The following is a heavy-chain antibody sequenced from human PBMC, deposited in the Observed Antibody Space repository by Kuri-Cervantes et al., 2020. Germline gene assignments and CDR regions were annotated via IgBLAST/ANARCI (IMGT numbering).Heavy chain of an antibody. Sequence: SQTLSLTCAISGDSVSSNSAAWNWIRQSASRGLERLGRTYYRSKWYNDYAVSVKSRITIYADTSKNQFSLHLNSVTPDDTAVYYCARHFWSGSGWFDPWGQGTLVTVSS. CDR2: TYYRSKWYN. V-gene: IGHV6-1*01. D-gene: IGHD3-3*02. CDR3: ARHFWSGSGWFDP. J-gene: IGHJ5*02. CDR1: GDSVSSNSAA.